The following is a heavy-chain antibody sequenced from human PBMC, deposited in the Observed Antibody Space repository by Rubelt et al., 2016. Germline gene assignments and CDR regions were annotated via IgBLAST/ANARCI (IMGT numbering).Heavy chain of an antibody. Sequence: EVQLVQSGAEVKKPGESLKISCKGSGYSFTSYWIGWVRQMPGKGLEWMGIIYPGDSDTRYSPSCQGQVTIAADKAISTAYLQWSSLKASDTAMYYCASLSSSSHDAFDIWGQGTMVTVSS. D-gene: IGHD6-6*01. CDR1: GYSFTSYW. V-gene: IGHV5-51*01. CDR3: ASLSSSSHDAFDI. J-gene: IGHJ3*02. CDR2: IYPGDSDT.